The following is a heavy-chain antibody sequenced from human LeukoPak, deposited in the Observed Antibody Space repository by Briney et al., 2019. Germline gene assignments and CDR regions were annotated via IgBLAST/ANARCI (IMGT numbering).Heavy chain of an antibody. D-gene: IGHD2-15*01. Sequence: GGSLRLSCAASGLTFRSYGMHWVRQAPGKGLEWVAVIWYDGSNKYYADSVKGRFTISRDNSKNTLYLQMNSLRAEDTAVYYCPSGRGGSEGINYFDYWGQGTLVTVSS. J-gene: IGHJ4*02. CDR2: IWYDGSNK. CDR3: PSGRGGSEGINYFDY. V-gene: IGHV3-33*01. CDR1: GLTFRSYG.